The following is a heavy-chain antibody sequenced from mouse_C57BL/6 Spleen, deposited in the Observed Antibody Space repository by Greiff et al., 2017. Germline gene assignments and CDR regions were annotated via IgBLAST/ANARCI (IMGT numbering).Heavy chain of an antibody. CDR3: ARYRSNYNAMDY. CDR2: IRNKANGYTT. V-gene: IGHV7-3*01. J-gene: IGHJ4*01. D-gene: IGHD2-5*01. CDR1: GFTFTDYY. Sequence: EVQGVESGGGLVQPGGSLSLSCAASGFTFTDYYMSWVRQPPGKALEWLGFIRNKANGYTTEYSASVKGRFTISRDNSQSILYLQLNALRAEDSATYSCARYRSNYNAMDYWGQGTSVTVSS.